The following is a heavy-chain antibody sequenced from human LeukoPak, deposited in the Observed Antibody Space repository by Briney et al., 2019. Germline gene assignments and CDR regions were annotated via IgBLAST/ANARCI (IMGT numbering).Heavy chain of an antibody. CDR2: ISYDGSNK. J-gene: IGHJ6*03. CDR3: AKAALVSSSWYAAFHYYYYMDV. CDR1: GFTFSSYG. D-gene: IGHD6-13*01. V-gene: IGHV3-30*18. Sequence: GGSLRLSCAASGFTFSSYGMHWVRQAPGKGLEWVAVISYDGSNKYYADSVKGRFTISRDNSKNTLYLQMNSLRAEDTAVYYCAKAALVSSSWYAAFHYYYYMDVWGKGTTVTVSS.